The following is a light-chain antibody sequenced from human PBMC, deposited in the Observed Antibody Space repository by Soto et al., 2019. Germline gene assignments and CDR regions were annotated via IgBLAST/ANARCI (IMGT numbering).Light chain of an antibody. J-gene: IGLJ2*01. V-gene: IGLV1-51*01. CDR1: SSNIGNNY. CDR2: DNN. CDR3: GTWDSSLSAVV. Sequence: QSVLTQPASVSGSPGQKVTISCSGSSSNIGNNYVSWYQQLPGTAPKLLIYDNNKRPSGIPDRFSGSKSGTSATLGITGLQTGDEADYYCGTWDSSLSAVVFGGGTKVTVL.